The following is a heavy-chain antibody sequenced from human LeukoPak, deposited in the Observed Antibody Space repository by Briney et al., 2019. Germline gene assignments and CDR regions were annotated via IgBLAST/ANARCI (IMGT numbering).Heavy chain of an antibody. V-gene: IGHV5-51*01. CDR3: ARHMVRDNFRWFDP. CDR2: IYPGDSDT. D-gene: IGHD3-10*01. J-gene: IGHJ5*02. Sequence: GESLKTSRTGSGYSFTSYWIGWVRQMPGKGLEWMGIIYPGDSDTRYSPSFQGQVTISADKSISTAYLQWSSLKASDTAMYYCARHMVRDNFRWFDPWGQGSLVTVSS. CDR1: GYSFTSYW.